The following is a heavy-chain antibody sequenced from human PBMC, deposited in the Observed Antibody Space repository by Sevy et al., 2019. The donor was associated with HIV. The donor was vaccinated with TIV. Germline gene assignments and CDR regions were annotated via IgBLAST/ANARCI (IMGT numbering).Heavy chain of an antibody. V-gene: IGHV4-61*01. CDR2: IHYTGST. Sequence: SETLSLTCTVSGGSVNNRSYYWSWIRQPPGKGLEWIGYIHYTGSTNYNPSLKRRVTISVDTSKNQFSLKLRSVTAADTAVYFCARESGDAKLWLYWFDPWGQGTQVTVSS. J-gene: IGHJ5*02. CDR1: GGSVNNRSYY. CDR3: ARESGDAKLWLYWFDP. D-gene: IGHD3-9*01.